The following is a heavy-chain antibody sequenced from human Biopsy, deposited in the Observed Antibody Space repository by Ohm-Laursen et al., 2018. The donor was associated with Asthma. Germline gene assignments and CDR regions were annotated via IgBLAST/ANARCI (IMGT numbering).Heavy chain of an antibody. CDR3: ARDGVVPDAMYYHYYYGLDV. Sequence: SLRLSCSASGFTFGDYWMSWVRQVPGKGLEWVSRVKGDGRRTSYADSVKGRFTISRDNAKNTLYLQMNSLRVEDTAVYYCARDGVVPDAMYYHYYYGLDVWGQGTTVTVSS. V-gene: IGHV3-74*01. J-gene: IGHJ6*02. CDR1: GFTFGDYW. CDR2: VKGDGRRT. D-gene: IGHD2-2*01.